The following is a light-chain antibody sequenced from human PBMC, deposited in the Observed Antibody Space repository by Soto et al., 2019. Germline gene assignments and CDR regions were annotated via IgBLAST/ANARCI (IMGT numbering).Light chain of an antibody. J-gene: IGKJ4*01. V-gene: IGKV3-15*01. Sequence: EIVMTPSPATLSVSPGERATLSCRPSQSVSSNLAWYQQKPGQAPRLLIYGTSARATGIPATFSGSGSGTEFTLTISSLQSEDFAIYYCQQYDNWPSVTFGGGTKVDI. CDR2: GTS. CDR1: QSVSSN. CDR3: QQYDNWPSVT.